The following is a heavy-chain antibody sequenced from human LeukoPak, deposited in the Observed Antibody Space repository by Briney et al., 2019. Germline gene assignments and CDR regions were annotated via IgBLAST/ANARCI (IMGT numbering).Heavy chain of an antibody. Sequence: GGSLRLSCAASGFTFSSYAMTWVRQAPGKGLEWVSAISGSDGRTFYADSVKGRFTISRDNSKNTLYLQMNSLRIEDTAVYYCAKDPTTITRGYFDSWGQGTLVTVSS. CDR1: GFTFSSYA. J-gene: IGHJ4*02. D-gene: IGHD3-9*01. V-gene: IGHV3-23*01. CDR2: ISGSDGRT. CDR3: AKDPTTITRGYFDS.